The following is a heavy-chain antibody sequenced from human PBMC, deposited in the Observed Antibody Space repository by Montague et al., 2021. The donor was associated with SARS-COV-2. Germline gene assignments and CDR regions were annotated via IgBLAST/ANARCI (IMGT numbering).Heavy chain of an antibody. D-gene: IGHD3-10*01. CDR2: TYYSGST. Sequence: SETLSLTCTVSGGSISSYYWSWIRQPPGKGLEWIGYTYYSGSTNSNPSLKSQVTISIDTSKNQSSLKLSSVTAADAAVYYCARHTSERITMVQAFDIWGQGTMVTVSS. CDR1: GGSISSYY. V-gene: IGHV4-59*08. J-gene: IGHJ3*02. CDR3: ARHTSERITMVQAFDI.